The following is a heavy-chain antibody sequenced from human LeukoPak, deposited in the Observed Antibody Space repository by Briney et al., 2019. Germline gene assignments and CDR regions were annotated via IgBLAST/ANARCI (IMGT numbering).Heavy chain of an antibody. D-gene: IGHD3-16*01. Sequence: SETLSLTCTVSGGSISTSNYYWGWIRQPPGKGLEWIGYIYYSGSTNYNPSLKSRVTISVDTSKNQFSLELSSVTAADTAVYYCARETSQKGAHYMDVWGKGTTVTISS. CDR2: IYYSGST. V-gene: IGHV4-61*01. CDR1: GGSISTSNYY. CDR3: ARETSQKGAHYMDV. J-gene: IGHJ6*03.